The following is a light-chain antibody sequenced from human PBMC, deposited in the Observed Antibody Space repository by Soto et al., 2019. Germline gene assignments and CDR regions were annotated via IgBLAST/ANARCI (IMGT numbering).Light chain of an antibody. Sequence: EIVLTHSPATLSLSPVERATRSFRASQSVSSYLAWYQHKPGQAPRLLIYHTSNRATGIPARFSGSGSGTDFTLTISSLEPEDFAVYYCHQRQSWPRTFGQGTKVDIK. J-gene: IGKJ1*01. CDR3: HQRQSWPRT. CDR1: QSVSSY. CDR2: HTS. V-gene: IGKV3-11*01.